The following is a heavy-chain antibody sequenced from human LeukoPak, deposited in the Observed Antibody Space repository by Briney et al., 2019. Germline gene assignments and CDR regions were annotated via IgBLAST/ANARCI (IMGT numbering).Heavy chain of an antibody. Sequence: GGSLRHSCAASGFTFSTYAMSWVRQAPGKGLEWVSTISRSGGSTYYADSVKGRFTISRDNSKNTLYLQMNSLRAEDTAVYYCAKDEFGRTYYYDSSGYWWGQGTLVTVSS. D-gene: IGHD3-22*01. V-gene: IGHV3-23*01. CDR3: AKDEFGRTYYYDSSGYW. CDR1: GFTFSTYA. CDR2: ISRSGGST. J-gene: IGHJ4*02.